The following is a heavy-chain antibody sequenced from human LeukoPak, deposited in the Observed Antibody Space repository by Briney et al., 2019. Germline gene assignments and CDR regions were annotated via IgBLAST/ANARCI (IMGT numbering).Heavy chain of an antibody. CDR3: ARGNYDYFDS. V-gene: IGHV4-34*01. CDR1: GGSFSGYH. CDR2: INHSGST. D-gene: IGHD1-7*01. J-gene: IGHJ4*02. Sequence: PSETLSLTCAVYGGSFSGYHWSWIRQPPGEGLEWIGEINHSGSTNYNPSLKSRVTISVDTSKNQFSLKLSSVTAADTAVYFCARGNYDYFDSWGQGTLVTVSS.